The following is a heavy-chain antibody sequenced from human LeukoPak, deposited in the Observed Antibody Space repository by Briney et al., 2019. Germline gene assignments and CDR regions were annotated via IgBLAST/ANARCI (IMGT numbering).Heavy chain of an antibody. D-gene: IGHD4-17*01. J-gene: IGHJ6*04. Sequence: SETLSLTCTVSGGSITNYYWSWIRQPPGKGLEWIGYIYYSGSTNYNPSLKSRVTISVDTSKNQFSLKLSSVTAADTAVYYCARDTPYYGDKFNSDYYYGMDVWGKGTTVTVSS. CDR2: IYYSGST. CDR3: ARDTPYYGDKFNSDYYYGMDV. CDR1: GGSITNYY. V-gene: IGHV4-59*01.